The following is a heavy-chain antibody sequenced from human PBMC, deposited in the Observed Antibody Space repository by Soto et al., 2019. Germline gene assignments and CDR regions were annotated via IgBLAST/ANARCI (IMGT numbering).Heavy chain of an antibody. J-gene: IGHJ4*02. Sequence: QLQLQESGPGLVKPWETLSLTCTVSGASISSSDYYWGWIRQPPGKGLEWIGTVYHSGTTFYNPSLKSRVTTSADTSKNQCSLKLRSVTAADTAVYYCARGIYIWGTYEDFYYFDYWGQGSLVTVSS. V-gene: IGHV4-39*01. CDR2: VYHSGTT. CDR3: ARGIYIWGTYEDFYYFDY. CDR1: GASISSSDYY. D-gene: IGHD3-16*01.